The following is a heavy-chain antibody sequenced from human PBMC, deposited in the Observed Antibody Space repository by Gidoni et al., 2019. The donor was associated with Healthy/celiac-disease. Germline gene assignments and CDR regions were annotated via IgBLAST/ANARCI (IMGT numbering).Heavy chain of an antibody. CDR1: GGSFSGYY. CDR3: ARLKGYSYGYFYYYYGMDV. CDR2: INHSGST. V-gene: IGHV4-34*01. J-gene: IGHJ6*02. D-gene: IGHD5-18*01. Sequence: QVQLQQWGAGLLKPSETLSLTCAVYGGSFSGYYWSWIRQPPGKGLEWIGEINHSGSTNYNPSLKSRVTISVDTSKNQFSLKLSSVTAADTAVYYCARLKGYSYGYFYYYYGMDVWGQGTTVTVSS.